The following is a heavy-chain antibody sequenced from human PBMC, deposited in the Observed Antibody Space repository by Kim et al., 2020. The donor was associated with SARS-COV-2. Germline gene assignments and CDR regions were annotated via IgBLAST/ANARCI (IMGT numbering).Heavy chain of an antibody. J-gene: IGHJ5*02. CDR1: GFTFSSYS. CDR3: AARNRDYYDRGRFDP. Sequence: GGSLRLSCAASGFTFSSYSMNWVRQAPGKGLEWVSSISSSSSYIYYADSVKGRFTISRDNAKNSLYLQMNSLRAEDTAVYYCAARNRDYYDRGRFDPWGQGTLVTVSS. CDR2: ISSSSSYI. V-gene: IGHV3-21*01. D-gene: IGHD3-22*01.